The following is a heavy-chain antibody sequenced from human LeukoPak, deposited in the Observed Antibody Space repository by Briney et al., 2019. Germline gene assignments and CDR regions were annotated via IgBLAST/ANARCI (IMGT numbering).Heavy chain of an antibody. Sequence: PGGSLRLSCAASGFTVSSNYMSWVRQAPGKGLEWVANIKQDGSEKYYVDSVKGRFTISRDNAKNSLYLQMNSLRAEDTAVYYCARLKEYYYDSSGYPFFDYWGQGTLVTVSS. V-gene: IGHV3-7*01. D-gene: IGHD3-22*01. J-gene: IGHJ4*02. CDR2: IKQDGSEK. CDR3: ARLKEYYYDSSGYPFFDY. CDR1: GFTVSSNY.